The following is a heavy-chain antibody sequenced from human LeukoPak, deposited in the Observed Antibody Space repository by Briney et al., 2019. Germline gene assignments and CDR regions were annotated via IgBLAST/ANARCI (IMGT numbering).Heavy chain of an antibody. D-gene: IGHD3/OR15-3a*01. J-gene: IGHJ4*02. CDR1: GGPISSSPYC. V-gene: IGHV4-39*01. CDR3: ARRAYGTGFDY. CDR2: IYFSRST. Sequence: SETLSLTCTVSGGPISSSPYCWSWIRQPPGKGLEWIGTIYFSRSTFYHPSLEGRVSISADRSKNQFSLKLASVTAADTAVYYCARRAYGTGFDYWGQGTVVTVSS.